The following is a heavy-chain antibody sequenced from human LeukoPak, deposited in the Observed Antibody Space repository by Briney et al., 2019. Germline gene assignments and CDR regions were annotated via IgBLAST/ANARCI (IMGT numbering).Heavy chain of an antibody. D-gene: IGHD3-22*01. CDR2: IYPNSGGT. V-gene: IGHV1-2*06. J-gene: IGHJ5*02. CDR1: GYTFTGYY. Sequence: ASVKVSCKASGYTFTGYYMHWVRQAPGQGLEWMGRIYPNSGGTNSAQKFQGRVTITADESTSTAYMELSSLRSEDTAVYYCARVYYYDSSGSFPQLWFDPWGQGTLVTVSS. CDR3: ARVYYYDSSGSFPQLWFDP.